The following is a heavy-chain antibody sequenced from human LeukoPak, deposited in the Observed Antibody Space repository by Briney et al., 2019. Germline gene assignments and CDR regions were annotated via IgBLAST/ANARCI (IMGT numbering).Heavy chain of an antibody. CDR3: AAGLVGALIDY. Sequence: ASVKVSCKVSGYPFTELSMHWVRQTRGKGLEWLGGFVLEDGETIYAQKFQGRVTMAEDTSTDTACMETSSLRSEDTAVYYCAAGLVGALIDYWGQGTRVTVSS. D-gene: IGHD1-26*01. J-gene: IGHJ4*02. CDR2: FVLEDGET. V-gene: IGHV1-24*01. CDR1: GYPFTELS.